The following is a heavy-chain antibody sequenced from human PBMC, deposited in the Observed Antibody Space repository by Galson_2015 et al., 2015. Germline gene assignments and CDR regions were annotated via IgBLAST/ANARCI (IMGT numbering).Heavy chain of an antibody. J-gene: IGHJ4*02. CDR2: TYYRSKWYN. Sequence: CAISGDSVSSHSAAWNWIRQSPSRGLEWLGRTYYRSKWYNDYAVSVKSRITINPDTSKNQFSLQLNSVTPEDTAVYYCARGGPLRAFGYFDYWGQGTLVTVSS. CDR1: GDSVSSHSAA. V-gene: IGHV6-1*01. D-gene: IGHD3-10*01. CDR3: ARGGPLRAFGYFDY.